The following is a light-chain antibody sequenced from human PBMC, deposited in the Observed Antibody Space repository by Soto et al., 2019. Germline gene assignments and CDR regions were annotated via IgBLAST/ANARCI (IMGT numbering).Light chain of an antibody. CDR2: GAS. V-gene: IGKV3-20*01. Sequence: EIVLTQSPGTLSLSPGERATLSCRASQSVSSSYLAWYQQKPGQAPRLLIYGASSRATGIPDRFSGSGSGTDFTLTISRLEPEEFAVYYCKQYGSSPTWTFGQGTKVEIK. CDR1: QSVSSSY. J-gene: IGKJ1*01. CDR3: KQYGSSPTWT.